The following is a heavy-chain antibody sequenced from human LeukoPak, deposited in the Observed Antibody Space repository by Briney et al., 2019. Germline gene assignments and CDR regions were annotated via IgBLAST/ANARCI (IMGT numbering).Heavy chain of an antibody. Sequence: GSLLLSCAASGFTFISYSMNWVRQAPGKGLEWISYIISTANAIYYADSVKGRFTISRDNAKNSVYLQMNSLRAEDTAVYYCARDSSWSFDYWGQGTLVTVSS. V-gene: IGHV3-48*01. J-gene: IGHJ4*02. D-gene: IGHD3-10*01. CDR1: GFTFISYS. CDR3: ARDSSWSFDY. CDR2: IISTANAI.